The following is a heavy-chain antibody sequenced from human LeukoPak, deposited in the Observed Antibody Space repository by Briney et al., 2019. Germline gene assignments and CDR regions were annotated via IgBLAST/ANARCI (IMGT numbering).Heavy chain of an antibody. CDR1: GFTFSSYW. D-gene: IGHD4-23*01. J-gene: IGHJ4*02. Sequence: GGSLRLSCAASGFTFSSYWMHWVRQAPGKGLVWVSRIISDGSSTSYADSVKGRFTISRDNAKNTLYLQMNSLRAEDTAVYYCARARGNPPRNFDYWGQGTLVTVSS. V-gene: IGHV3-74*01. CDR3: ARARGNPPRNFDY. CDR2: IISDGSST.